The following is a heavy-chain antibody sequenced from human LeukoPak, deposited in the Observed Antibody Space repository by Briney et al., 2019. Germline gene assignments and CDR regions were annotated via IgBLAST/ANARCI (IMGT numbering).Heavy chain of an antibody. V-gene: IGHV3-30*02. Sequence: GRSLRLSCAASGFTFSSYGMHCVRHAPGKGLEWLAFIRYDGSNKYYADSVKGRFTISRDNSKNTLYLQMNRLRAEDTAVYYCAKDSVQLLFNWFDPWGQGTLVTVSS. CDR3: AKDSVQLLFNWFDP. CDR1: GFTFSSYG. J-gene: IGHJ5*02. CDR2: IRYDGSNK. D-gene: IGHD2-2*01.